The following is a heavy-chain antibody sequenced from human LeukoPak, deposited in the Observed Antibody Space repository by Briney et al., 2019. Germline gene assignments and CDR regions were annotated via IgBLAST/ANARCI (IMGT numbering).Heavy chain of an antibody. J-gene: IGHJ3*02. CDR2: IYYSGST. D-gene: IGHD3-22*01. V-gene: IGHV4-30-4*01. CDR1: GGSISSGDYY. CDR3: ARDPDYDSSRYPRAFDI. Sequence: SETLSLTCTVSGGSISSGDYYWSWIRQPPGKGLEWIGYIYYSGSTYYNPSLKSRVTISVDTSKNQFSLKLSSVTAADTAVYYCARDPDYDSSRYPRAFDIWGQGTMVTVSS.